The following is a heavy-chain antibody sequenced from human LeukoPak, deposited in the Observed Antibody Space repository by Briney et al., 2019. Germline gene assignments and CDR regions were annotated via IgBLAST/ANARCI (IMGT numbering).Heavy chain of an antibody. J-gene: IGHJ4*02. CDR3: ARDSAKTTVTTLDY. D-gene: IGHD4-17*01. CDR2: IKQDGSEK. CDR1: GFTFSSYW. Sequence: GGSLRLSCAASGFTFSSYWMSWVRQAPGKGLEWVANIKQDGSEKYYVDSVKGRFTIYRDNAKNSLYLQMNSLRAEDTAVYYCARDSAKTTVTTLDYWGQGTLVTVSS. V-gene: IGHV3-7*01.